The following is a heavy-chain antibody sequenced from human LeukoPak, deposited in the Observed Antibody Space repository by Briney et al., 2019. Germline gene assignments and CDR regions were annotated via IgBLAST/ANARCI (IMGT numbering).Heavy chain of an antibody. J-gene: IGHJ4*02. D-gene: IGHD3-10*01. CDR1: GGSISSYY. CDR3: ARGSYYFDY. CDR2: IYYTGTT. V-gene: IGHV4-59*01. Sequence: SETLSLTCTVSGGSISSYYWSWIRQPPGKGLEWIGYIYYTGTTNYNPSIKSRVTISVDTSKNQFSLKLSSVTAADTAVYYCARGSYYFDYWGQGTLVTVSS.